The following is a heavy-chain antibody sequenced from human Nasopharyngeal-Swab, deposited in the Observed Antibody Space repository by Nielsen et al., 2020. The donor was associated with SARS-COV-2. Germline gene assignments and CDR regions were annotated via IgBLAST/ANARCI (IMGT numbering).Heavy chain of an antibody. CDR2: ISWNSGSI. D-gene: IGHD3-10*01. CDR3: AKAPTMVRGVLDY. CDR1: GFTFDDYA. V-gene: IGHV3-9*01. J-gene: IGHJ4*02. Sequence: SLTISCAASGFTFDDYAMHWVRQAPGKGLEWVSGISWNSGSIGYADSVKGRFTISRDNAKNSLYLQMNSLRAEDTALYYCAKAPTMVRGVLDYWGQGTLVTVSS.